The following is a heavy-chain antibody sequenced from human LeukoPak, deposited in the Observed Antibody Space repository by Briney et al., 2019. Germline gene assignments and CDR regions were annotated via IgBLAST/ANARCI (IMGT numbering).Heavy chain of an antibody. J-gene: IGHJ4*02. V-gene: IGHV4-59*01. D-gene: IGHD6-19*01. CDR2: IYYSGST. CDR3: AREDGYSNGYYYFDY. Sequence: SETLSLTCTVSGGSISSYYWSWIRQPPGKGLEWIGYIYYSGSTNYNPSLKSRVTISVDTSENQFSLKLSSVTAADTAVYYCAREDGYSNGYYYFDYWGQGTLVTVSS. CDR1: GGSISSYY.